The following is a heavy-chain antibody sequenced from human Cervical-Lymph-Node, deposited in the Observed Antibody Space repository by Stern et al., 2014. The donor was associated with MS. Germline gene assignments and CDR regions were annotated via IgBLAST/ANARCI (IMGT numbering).Heavy chain of an antibody. CDR2: IDWGDDK. D-gene: IGHD2-15*01. Sequence: ESGPALVKPTQTLTLTCTLSGFSLSTSGVRVSWIRQPPGQALEWLARIDWGDDKFYSTSLKTRLTISKDTSKNQVVLTMTNIDPVDTATYYCARHRPDCRDGSCYLTLFDYWGQGTLVTVSS. V-gene: IGHV2-70*04. CDR3: ARHRPDCRDGSCYLTLFDY. CDR1: GFSLSTSGVR. J-gene: IGHJ4*02.